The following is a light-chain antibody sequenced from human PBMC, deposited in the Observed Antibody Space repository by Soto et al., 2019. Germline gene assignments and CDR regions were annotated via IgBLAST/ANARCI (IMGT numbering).Light chain of an antibody. Sequence: QSALTQPASVSGSPGQSITISCTGTSSDVGGYKYVSWYQQHPGKAPKVMIYEVSNRPSGVSNRFSGSKSGNTASLTISGLQAEDEADYYCNSYTSSSTVVFGGGTQLTVL. V-gene: IGLV2-14*01. CDR1: SSDVGGYKY. CDR3: NSYTSSSTVV. CDR2: EVS. J-gene: IGLJ2*01.